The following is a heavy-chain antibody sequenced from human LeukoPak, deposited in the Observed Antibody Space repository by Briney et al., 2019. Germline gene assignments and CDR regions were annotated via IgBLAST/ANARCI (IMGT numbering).Heavy chain of an antibody. CDR3: ARGSGENCSSSSCYLGY. CDR2: IYDIGTT. D-gene: IGHD2-2*01. CDR1: GGSISSGGYY. J-gene: IGHJ4*02. Sequence: SETLSLTCTVSGGSISSGGYYWTWIRQRPGKGLEWIGYIYDIGTTHYNPSLKRRLTISVDTSKNHFSLRLSSVTAADTAVYYCARGSGENCSSSSCYLGYWGQGTLVTVSS. V-gene: IGHV4-31*03.